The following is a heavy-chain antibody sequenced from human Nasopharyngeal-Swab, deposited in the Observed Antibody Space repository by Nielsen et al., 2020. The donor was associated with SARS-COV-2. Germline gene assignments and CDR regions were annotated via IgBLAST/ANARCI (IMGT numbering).Heavy chain of an antibody. CDR2: MYYRGST. Sequence: WLRQPPGKGLEGIGSMYYRGSTYYNPSLKSRVTLSVDTSKNQFSLKLSSVTAADTAVYYCARERGRGGIWNYYYYYMDVWGKGTTVTVSS. D-gene: IGHD3-10*01. V-gene: IGHV4-39*07. CDR3: ARERGRGGIWNYYYYYMDV. J-gene: IGHJ6*03.